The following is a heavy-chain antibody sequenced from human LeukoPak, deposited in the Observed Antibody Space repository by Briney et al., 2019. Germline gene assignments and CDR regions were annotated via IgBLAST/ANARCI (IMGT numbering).Heavy chain of an antibody. Sequence: PGGSLRLSCAASGFTVSSNYMSWVRQAPGKGLEWVSVIYSGGSTYYADSVKGRFTISRDNSKNTLYLQMNSLRAEDTAVYYCARDNYDFWSGYYLDYWGQGTLVTVSS. D-gene: IGHD3-3*01. V-gene: IGHV3-53*01. CDR1: GFTVSSNY. CDR2: IYSGGST. CDR3: ARDNYDFWSGYYLDY. J-gene: IGHJ4*02.